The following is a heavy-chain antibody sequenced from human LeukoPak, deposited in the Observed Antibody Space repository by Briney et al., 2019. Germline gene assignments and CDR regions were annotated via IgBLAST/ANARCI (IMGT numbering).Heavy chain of an antibody. CDR1: GGSISSYY. V-gene: IGHV4-59*01. D-gene: IGHD6-19*01. CDR3: ARDSGGPHSGFEI. CDR2: IYNGGST. J-gene: IGHJ3*02. Sequence: SETLSLTCTVSGGSISSYYWSWIRQPPGKGLEWIGYIYNGGSTNYNPSLKSRVTISVDTSKNQYSLKMSSVTAADTAVYYCARDSGGPHSGFEIWGQGTMVTASS.